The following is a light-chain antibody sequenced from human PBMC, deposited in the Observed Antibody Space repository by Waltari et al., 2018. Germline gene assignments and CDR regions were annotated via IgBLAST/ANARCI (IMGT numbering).Light chain of an antibody. V-gene: IGKV3-15*01. CDR2: VAD. Sequence: EIVMTQSPVTLSVSPGDSATLSCRASQSVNSNLAWYQQKPDQAPRLLIYVADTRATSAPARFSGIGSETEFTLTINSLQSEDFAVYYCQQYNTGPLTFGGGTKVEIK. J-gene: IGKJ4*01. CDR3: QQYNTGPLT. CDR1: QSVNSN.